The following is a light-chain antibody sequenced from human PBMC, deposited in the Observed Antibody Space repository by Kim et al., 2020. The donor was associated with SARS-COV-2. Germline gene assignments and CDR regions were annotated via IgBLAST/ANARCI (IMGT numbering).Light chain of an antibody. Sequence: APGKTTEVTCGGNNIGSKSGPWYQRKPGQAPVLVIYYDSDRPSGIPERFSGSNSGNTATLTISRVEAGDEADYYCQVWDSSSDHVVFGGGTQLTVL. V-gene: IGLV3-21*04. J-gene: IGLJ2*01. CDR1: NIGSKS. CDR3: QVWDSSSDHVV. CDR2: YDS.